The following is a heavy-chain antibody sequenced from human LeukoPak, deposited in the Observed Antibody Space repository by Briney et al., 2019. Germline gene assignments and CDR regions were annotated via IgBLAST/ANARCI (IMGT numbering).Heavy chain of an antibody. CDR2: IYYSGST. J-gene: IGHJ6*03. D-gene: IGHD5-24*01. V-gene: IGHV4-39*01. CDR3: ARHQGQRRDGYNPHAYYYYYYMDV. CDR1: GGSISSSSYY. Sequence: PSETLSLTCTVSGGSISSSSYYWGWIRQPPGKGLEWIGSIYYSGSTYYNPSLKSRVTISVDTSKNQFSLKLSSVTAADTAVYYCARHQGQRRDGYNPHAYYYYYYMDVWGKGTTVTVSS.